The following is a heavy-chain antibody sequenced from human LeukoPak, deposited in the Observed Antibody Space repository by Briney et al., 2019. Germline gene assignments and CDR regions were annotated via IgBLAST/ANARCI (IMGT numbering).Heavy chain of an antibody. Sequence: GGSLRLSCAASGFTFSSYAMSWVRQAPGKGLEWVSAISGSGGSTYYADSVKGRFTVSRDNSKNTLYLQMNSLRAEDTAVYYCARDQGDKARVGAIEAANWFDPWGQGTLVTVSS. D-gene: IGHD1-26*01. CDR2: ISGSGGST. CDR3: ARDQGDKARVGAIEAANWFDP. J-gene: IGHJ5*02. V-gene: IGHV3-23*01. CDR1: GFTFSSYA.